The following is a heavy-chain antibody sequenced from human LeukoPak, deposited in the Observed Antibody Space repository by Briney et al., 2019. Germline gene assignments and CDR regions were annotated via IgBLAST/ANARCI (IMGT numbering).Heavy chain of an antibody. J-gene: IGHJ4*02. CDR2: ISSSSSTI. Sequence: AGGSLRLSCAASGFTFSSYSMNWVRQAPGKGLEWASYISSSSSTIYYADSVKGRFTISRDNAKNSLYLQMNSLRAEDTAVYYCAREHSGSYATFDYWGQGTLVTVSS. CDR1: GFTFSSYS. CDR3: AREHSGSYATFDY. D-gene: IGHD1-26*01. V-gene: IGHV3-48*01.